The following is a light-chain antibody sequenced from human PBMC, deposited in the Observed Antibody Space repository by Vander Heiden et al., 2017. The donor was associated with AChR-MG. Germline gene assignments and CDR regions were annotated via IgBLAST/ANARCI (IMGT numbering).Light chain of an antibody. Sequence: YALTQPPSASVAAGKTARITCGGNNIGSKRVPWYQQKPGQAPVLVIYYDTDRPSGIPERFSGSNSGNTATLTISGVEAGDEADYYCHVWDSRSDSYVFGTGTRVTV. CDR1: NIGSKR. J-gene: IGLJ1*01. V-gene: IGLV3-21*04. CDR2: YDT. CDR3: HVWDSRSDSYV.